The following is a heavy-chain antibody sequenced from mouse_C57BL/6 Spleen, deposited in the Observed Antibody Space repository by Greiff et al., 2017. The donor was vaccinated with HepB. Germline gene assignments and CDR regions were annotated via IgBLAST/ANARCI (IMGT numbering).Heavy chain of an antibody. V-gene: IGHV5-9-1*02. CDR3: TRERGPYYAMYY. D-gene: IGHD4-1*01. J-gene: IGHJ4*01. CDR1: GFTFSSYA. Sequence: EVKVEESGEGLVKPGGSLKLSCAASGFTFSSYAMSWVRQTPEKRLEWVAYISSGGDYIYYADTVKGRFTISRDNARNTLYLQMSSLKSEDTAMYYCTRERGPYYAMYYWGQGTSVTVSS. CDR2: ISSGGDYI.